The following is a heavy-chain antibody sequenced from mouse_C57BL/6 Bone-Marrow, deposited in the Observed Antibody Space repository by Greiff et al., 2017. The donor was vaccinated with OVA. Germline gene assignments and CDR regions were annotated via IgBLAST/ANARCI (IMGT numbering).Heavy chain of an antibody. J-gene: IGHJ2*01. CDR1: GYTFTSYW. V-gene: IGHV1-50*01. Sequence: QVQLQQPGAELVKPGASVKLSCKASGYTFTSYWMQWVKQRPGQGLEWIGEIDPSDSYTNYNQKFKGKATLTVDTSSRTAYMQLSSLTSEDSAVYYCARRVVATDYWGQGTTLTVSS. D-gene: IGHD1-1*01. CDR2: IDPSDSYT. CDR3: ARRVVATDY.